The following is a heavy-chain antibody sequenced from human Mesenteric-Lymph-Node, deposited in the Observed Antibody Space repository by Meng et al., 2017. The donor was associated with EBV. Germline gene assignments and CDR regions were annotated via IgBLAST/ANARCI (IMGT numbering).Heavy chain of an antibody. Sequence: QMQLQESGPGLVKPSQTLSLTCAVSGDSINSGGYYWSWIRQPPGKGLEWIGNIYYSGDTNYNPSLESRLSISIDTSKNHFSLKLTSVTAADTAVYFCASLYRFFDWEPRDFWGQGTLVTVSS. J-gene: IGHJ4*02. CDR3: ASLYRFFDWEPRDF. CDR1: GDSINSGGYY. D-gene: IGHD3-9*01. CDR2: IYYSGDT. V-gene: IGHV4-30-4*01.